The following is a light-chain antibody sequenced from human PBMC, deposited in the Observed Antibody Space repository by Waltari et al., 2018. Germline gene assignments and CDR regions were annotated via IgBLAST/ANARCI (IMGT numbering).Light chain of an antibody. Sequence: QTVVTQEPSLTVSPGGAVTLTFASSAGAVTSGNYPNWIQQKPGQVPRSLIHSTTNRHSWTPARFSGSLLGGKAALTLSGVQPEDEAEYYCLLYDGSDQVFGGGTKLTVL. J-gene: IGLJ3*02. CDR3: LLYDGSDQV. V-gene: IGLV7-43*01. CDR1: AGAVTSGNY. CDR2: STT.